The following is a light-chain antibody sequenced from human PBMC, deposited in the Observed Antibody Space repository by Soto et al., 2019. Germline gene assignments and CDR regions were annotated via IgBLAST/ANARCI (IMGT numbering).Light chain of an antibody. CDR2: GAS. CDR1: QSVSIN. V-gene: IGKV3-15*01. J-gene: IGKJ1*01. Sequence: ETIMTQSPATLSVSPGERPTFSCRASQSVSINLAWYQQKPGQAPRLLIYGASTRATGIPARFSGSGSGTEFSLTISGLKSADYAVYYCHQYNYWPPWTFGHGTKVDIK. CDR3: HQYNYWPPWT.